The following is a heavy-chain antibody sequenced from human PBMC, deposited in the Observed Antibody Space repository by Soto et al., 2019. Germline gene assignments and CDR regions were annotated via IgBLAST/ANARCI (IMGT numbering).Heavy chain of an antibody. V-gene: IGHV4-59*12. Sequence: SETLSLTCTVSGFSISSYYWSWIRQPPGKGLEWIGYIYYSGSTNYNPSLKSRVTISVDTSKNQFSLKLSSVTAADTAVYYCARERPDGSRLDPWGQGTLVTVSS. CDR3: ARERPDGSRLDP. J-gene: IGHJ5*02. CDR2: IYYSGST. CDR1: GFSISSYY. D-gene: IGHD6-13*01.